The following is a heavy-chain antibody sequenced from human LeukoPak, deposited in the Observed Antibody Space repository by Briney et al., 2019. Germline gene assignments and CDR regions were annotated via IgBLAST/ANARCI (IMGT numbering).Heavy chain of an antibody. J-gene: IGHJ4*02. CDR2: INHSGST. V-gene: IGHV4-34*01. Sequence: PSETLSLTCAVYGVSFSGYYWSWIRQPPGKGLEWIGEINHSGSTNYNPSLKSRVTISIDTSKNQFSLRLNSVTAADTAVYYCARGMPYYFDYWGQGTLVTVSS. D-gene: IGHD2-2*01. CDR1: GVSFSGYY. CDR3: ARGMPYYFDY.